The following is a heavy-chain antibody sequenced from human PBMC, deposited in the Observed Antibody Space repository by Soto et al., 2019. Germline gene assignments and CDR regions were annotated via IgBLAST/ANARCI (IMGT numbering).Heavy chain of an antibody. Sequence: QVQLVQSGAEVKKPGASVKVSCKASGYTFISNYIHWVRQAPGQGLEWMGIINPSGGSTTYAQRFQGRVIMTRDTSTSTVYMELSSLRYEDTAVYYCAMAFNNWFDPWGQGTLVTVSS. CDR2: INPSGGST. D-gene: IGHD2-8*01. V-gene: IGHV1-46*01. CDR1: GYTFISNY. J-gene: IGHJ5*02. CDR3: AMAFNNWFDP.